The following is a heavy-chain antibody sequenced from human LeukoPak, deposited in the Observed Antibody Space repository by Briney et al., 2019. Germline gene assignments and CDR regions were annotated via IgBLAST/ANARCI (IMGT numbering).Heavy chain of an antibody. CDR2: LTGDGNT. J-gene: IGHJ4*02. Sequence: GESLRLSCAASGFTFTSYAMSWVRQAPGKGLEWVSVLTGDGNTYYADSVKGRFTNSRDDSKNTLYLQMNSLRAEDTAVYSCARGLGYSYGYGIDYWGQGTLVIASS. D-gene: IGHD5-18*01. CDR1: GFTFTSYA. CDR3: ARGLGYSYGYGIDY. V-gene: IGHV3-23*01.